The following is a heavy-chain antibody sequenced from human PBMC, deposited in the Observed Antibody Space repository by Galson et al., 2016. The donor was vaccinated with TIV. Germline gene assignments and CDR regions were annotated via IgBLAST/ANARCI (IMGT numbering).Heavy chain of an antibody. CDR1: GYMFSGYG. CDR3: ANRGLKVYMTNFWYYMDV. D-gene: IGHD1-14*01. Sequence: SVKVSCKASGYMFSGYGISWVRQAPGQGLEWMGWISAYNGDTNKARNFQGRVTLTTDTSTNTLYLQMRTLKNDDTAVYYCANRGLKVYMTNFWYYMDVWGKGTTVTVS. CDR2: ISAYNGDT. V-gene: IGHV1-18*01. J-gene: IGHJ6*03.